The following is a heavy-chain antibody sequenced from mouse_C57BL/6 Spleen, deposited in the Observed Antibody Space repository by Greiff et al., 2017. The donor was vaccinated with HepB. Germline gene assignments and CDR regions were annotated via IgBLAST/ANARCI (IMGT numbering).Heavy chain of an antibody. V-gene: IGHV1-72*01. J-gene: IGHJ2*01. Sequence: QVHVKQPGAELVKPGASVKLSCKASGYTFTSYWMHWVKQRPGRGLEWIGRIDPNSGGTKYNEKFKSKATLTVDKPSSTAYMQLSSLTSEDSAVYDCAGEDGYYSYYFDYWGQGTTLTVSS. D-gene: IGHD2-3*01. CDR1: GYTFTSYW. CDR3: AGEDGYYSYYFDY. CDR2: IDPNSGGT.